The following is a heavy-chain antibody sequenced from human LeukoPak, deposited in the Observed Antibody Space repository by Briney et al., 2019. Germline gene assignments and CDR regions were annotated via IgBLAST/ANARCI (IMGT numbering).Heavy chain of an antibody. CDR2: ISGNSGTT. CDR1: GFTFSSYG. J-gene: IGHJ4*02. V-gene: IGHV3-23*01. D-gene: IGHD6-19*01. Sequence: PGGSLRLSCAASGFTFSSYGMSWVRQAPGKGLEWVSGISGNSGTTYYADSVKGRFTISRDNSKNTLYLQMNSLRAEDTAVYYCAKDYSGWAYGFFDYWGQGTLVTVSS. CDR3: AKDYSGWAYGFFDY.